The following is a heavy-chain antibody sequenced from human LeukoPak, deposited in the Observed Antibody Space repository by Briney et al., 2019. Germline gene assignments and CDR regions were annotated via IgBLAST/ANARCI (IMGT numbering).Heavy chain of an antibody. V-gene: IGHV3-21*04. Sequence: GGSLRLSCAASGFTFSSYSMNWVRQAPGKGLEWVSSISSSSSYIYYADSVKGRFTISRDNAKNSLYLQMNSLRAEDTAVYYCAKVANAYYDILTGYPRVGNFDYWGQGTLVTVSS. CDR1: GFTFSSYS. J-gene: IGHJ4*02. D-gene: IGHD3-9*01. CDR3: AKVANAYYDILTGYPRVGNFDY. CDR2: ISSSSSYI.